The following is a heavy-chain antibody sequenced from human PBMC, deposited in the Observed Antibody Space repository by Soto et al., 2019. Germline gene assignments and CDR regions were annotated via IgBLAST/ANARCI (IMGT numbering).Heavy chain of an antibody. CDR2: ISYDGSNK. D-gene: IGHD3-10*01. CDR1: GFTFSSYA. J-gene: IGHJ3*02. V-gene: IGHV3-30-3*01. CDR3: ASSGDHRHAFDI. Sequence: GGSLRLSCAASGFTFSSYAMHWVRQAPGKGLEWVAVISYDGSNKYYADSVKGRFTISRDNSKNTLYLQMNSLRAEDTAVYYCASSGDHRHAFDIWGQGTMVTVSS.